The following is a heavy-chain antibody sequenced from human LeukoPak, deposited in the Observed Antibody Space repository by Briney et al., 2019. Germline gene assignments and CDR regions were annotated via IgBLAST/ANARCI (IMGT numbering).Heavy chain of an antibody. CDR1: GYTLTSYY. J-gene: IGHJ4*02. Sequence: GASVKVSCKASGYTLTSYYMHWVRQAPGQGLEWMGIIKPSGGSTSYAQKFQGRVTMTRDMSTSTVYMELSSLRSEHTAVYYCARDLSSYDSSGYLDYWGQGTLVTVSS. V-gene: IGHV1-46*01. CDR2: IKPSGGST. D-gene: IGHD3-22*01. CDR3: ARDLSSYDSSGYLDY.